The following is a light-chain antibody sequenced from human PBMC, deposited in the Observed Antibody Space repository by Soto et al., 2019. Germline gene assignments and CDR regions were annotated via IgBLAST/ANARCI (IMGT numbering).Light chain of an antibody. CDR3: SSYTSSTTLYV. CDR2: DVS. CDR1: SSDLGDYNY. J-gene: IGLJ1*01. Sequence: QSALTQPASVSGSPGQSITISCTGTSSDLGDYNYVSWYQQHPGKAPKLVIYDVSNRPSGVSNRFSGSKSGNTASLTISGLQAEDEADYYCSSYTSSTTLYVFGTGTQLTVL. V-gene: IGLV2-14*01.